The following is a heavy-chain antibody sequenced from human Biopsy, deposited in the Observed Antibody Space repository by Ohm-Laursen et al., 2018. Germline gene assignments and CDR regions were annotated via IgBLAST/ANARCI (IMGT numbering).Heavy chain of an antibody. CDR2: LNPVSGNS. CDR3: GRAVRNQLLTDP. V-gene: IGHV1-8*01. J-gene: IGHJ5*02. Sequence: GDSVKVSCKVPGYTFTSYDITWVRQDSGQGPEWIGWLNPVSGNSNFGQKFRGRVTVTSDPPIITAYIELSGLTSDDRATYYFGRAVRNQLLTDPWGQGTLVTVTS. CDR1: GYTFTSYD. D-gene: IGHD1-7*01.